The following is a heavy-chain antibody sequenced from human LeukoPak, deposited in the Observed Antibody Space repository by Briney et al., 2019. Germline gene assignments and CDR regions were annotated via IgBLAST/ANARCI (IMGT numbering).Heavy chain of an antibody. J-gene: IGHJ4*02. V-gene: IGHV1-18*04. CDR2: ISAYNGNT. CDR1: GYTFTGYY. CDR3: ARESSDYYFDY. Sequence: GASVKVSCKASGYTFTGYYMHWVRQAPGQGLEWMGWISAYNGNTNYAQKLQGRVTMTTDTSTSTAYMELRSLRSDDTAVYYCARESSDYYFDYWGQGTLVTVSS. D-gene: IGHD2-21*02.